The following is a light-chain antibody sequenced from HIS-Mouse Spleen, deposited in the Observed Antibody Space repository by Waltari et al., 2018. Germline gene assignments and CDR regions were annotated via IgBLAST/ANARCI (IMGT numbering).Light chain of an antibody. J-gene: IGLJ3*02. CDR2: DHN. V-gene: IGLV1-51*01. Sequence: QSVLTQPPSVSAAPGQKVTISCSGSSSNIGNNYVSWYQQLPGTAPKLLIYDHNKRPSGIPDRISGSKSGTSATLGITGLQTGDEADYYCGTWDSSLSAWVFGGGTKLTVL. CDR3: GTWDSSLSAWV. CDR1: SSNIGNNY.